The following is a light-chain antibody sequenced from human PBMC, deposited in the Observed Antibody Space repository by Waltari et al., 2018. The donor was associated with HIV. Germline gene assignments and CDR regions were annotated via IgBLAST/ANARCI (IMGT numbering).Light chain of an antibody. CDR1: QGITTY. CDR3: QQSYTTPFT. Sequence: DIQMTQSPSSLSTSVGDRVSITCRASQGITTYLCWYQQKPGSAPTLLIFGASKLQTGVSSRFRGSGSGTTFTLSISYVQPEDFATYYCQQSYTTPFTFGQGTRLDI. CDR2: GAS. J-gene: IGKJ5*01. V-gene: IGKV1-39*01.